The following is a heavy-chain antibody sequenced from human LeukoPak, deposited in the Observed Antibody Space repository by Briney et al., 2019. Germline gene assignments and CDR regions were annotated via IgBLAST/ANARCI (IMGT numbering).Heavy chain of an antibody. CDR1: GGSFSGYY. Sequence: SETLSLTCAVYGGSFSGYYWSWIRQPPGKGLEWIGEINHSGSTYSNPSLKSRVTISVDTSQNQFSLKLTSVTAADTAVYYCARLAYNGDYVDQWGQGTLVTVSS. J-gene: IGHJ4*02. D-gene: IGHD3-10*01. CDR2: INHSGST. CDR3: ARLAYNGDYVDQ. V-gene: IGHV4-34*01.